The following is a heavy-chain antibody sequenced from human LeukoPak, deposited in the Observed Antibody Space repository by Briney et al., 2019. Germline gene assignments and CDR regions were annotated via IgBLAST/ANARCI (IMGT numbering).Heavy chain of an antibody. V-gene: IGHV1-2*02. CDR1: GYTFTGYY. Sequence: GASVNVSCKTSGYTFTGYYMNWVRQAPGHGLEWMGWINPNSGGTKYAQRFQGRVTMTTDTSTSTAYMELSRLRSDDTAVYYCARERGYCSSSTCYTSGAFDIWGQGTMVTVSS. J-gene: IGHJ3*02. D-gene: IGHD2-2*02. CDR3: ARERGYCSSSTCYTSGAFDI. CDR2: INPNSGGT.